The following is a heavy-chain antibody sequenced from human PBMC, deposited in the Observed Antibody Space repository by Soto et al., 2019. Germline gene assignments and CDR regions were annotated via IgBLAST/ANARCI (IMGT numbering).Heavy chain of an antibody. CDR1: GYTFTSYG. CDR2: ISAYNGNT. D-gene: IGHD3-22*01. J-gene: IGHJ4*02. CDR3: AREPVPDYYDSSGYYDY. V-gene: IGHV1-18*01. Sequence: ASVKVSCKASGYTFTSYGISWVRQAPGQGLEWMGWISAYNGNTNYAQKLQGRVTMTTDTSTSTAYMELRSLRSDDTAVYYCAREPVPDYYDSSGYYDYWGQGTLVTVSS.